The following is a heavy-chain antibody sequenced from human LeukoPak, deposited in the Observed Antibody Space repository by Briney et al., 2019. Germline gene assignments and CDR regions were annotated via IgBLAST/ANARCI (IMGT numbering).Heavy chain of an antibody. J-gene: IGHJ4*02. CDR1: GYTFTSYG. V-gene: IGHV1-18*01. D-gene: IGHD1-26*01. CDR2: ISAYNGNT. CDR3: ARLQQTIVGATNFDY. Sequence: ASVKVSCKASGYTFTSYGISWLRQAPGQGLEWMGWISAYNGNTNYAQKLQGRVTMTTDTSTSTAYMELRSLRSDDTAVYYCARLQQTIVGATNFDYWGQGTLVTVSS.